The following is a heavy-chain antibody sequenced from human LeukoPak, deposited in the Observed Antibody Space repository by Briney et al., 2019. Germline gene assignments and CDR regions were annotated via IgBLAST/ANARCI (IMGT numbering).Heavy chain of an antibody. CDR2: IIPIFGTA. V-gene: IGHV1-69*01. Sequence: ASVKVSCKASGGTFSSYAISWVRQAPGQGLEWMGGIIPIFGTANYAQKFQGRVTITADEPTSTAYMELSSLRSEDTAVYYCARDRYCSSTSCYYHDAFDIWGQGTMVTVSS. CDR1: GGTFSSYA. CDR3: ARDRYCSSTSCYYHDAFDI. D-gene: IGHD2-2*01. J-gene: IGHJ3*02.